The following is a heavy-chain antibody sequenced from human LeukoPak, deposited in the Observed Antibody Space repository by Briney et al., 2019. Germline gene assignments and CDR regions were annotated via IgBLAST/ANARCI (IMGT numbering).Heavy chain of an antibody. V-gene: IGHV3-23*01. D-gene: IGHD6-19*01. CDR1: GFTFSNYA. Sequence: PGGSLRLSCAASGFTFSNYAMSWVRQAPGQGLEWFSAITGSGGDTYYADSVKGRFTISRDNSKNTLDLQMSSLRAEDSAIYYCAKGSASSRPYYFDSWGQGALVTVSS. CDR3: AKGSASSRPYYFDS. J-gene: IGHJ4*02. CDR2: ITGSGGDT.